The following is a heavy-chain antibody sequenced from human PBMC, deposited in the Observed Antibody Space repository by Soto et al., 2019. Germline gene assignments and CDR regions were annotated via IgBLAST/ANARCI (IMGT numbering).Heavy chain of an antibody. CDR3: ARGWYDSSGYYYVYYYGMDV. J-gene: IGHJ6*02. D-gene: IGHD3-22*01. Sequence: SETLSLTCAVYGWSFSGYYWSWIRQPPGKGLEWIGEINHSGSTNYNPSLKSRVTISVDTSKNQFSLKLSSVTAADTAVYYCARGWYDSSGYYYVYYYGMDVWGQGTTVTVSS. CDR1: GWSFSGYY. CDR2: INHSGST. V-gene: IGHV4-34*01.